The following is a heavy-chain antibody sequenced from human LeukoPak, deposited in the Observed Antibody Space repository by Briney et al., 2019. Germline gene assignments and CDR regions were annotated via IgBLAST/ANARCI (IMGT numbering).Heavy chain of an antibody. CDR1: GFTFDDYG. D-gene: IGHD1-26*01. V-gene: IGHV3-20*04. Sequence: GGSLRLSCAASGFTFDDYGMSWVRQASGKGLEWDSGINWNGGSTGYADSVKGRFTISRDNAKNSLYLQMNSLRAEDTALYYCARVQGIVGATYIDYWGQGTLVTVSS. CDR3: ARVQGIVGATYIDY. CDR2: INWNGGST. J-gene: IGHJ4*02.